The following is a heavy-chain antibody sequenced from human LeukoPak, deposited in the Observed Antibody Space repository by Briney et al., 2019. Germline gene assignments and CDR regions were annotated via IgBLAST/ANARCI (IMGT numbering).Heavy chain of an antibody. D-gene: IGHD6-19*01. CDR1: GFTFSSYA. V-gene: IGHV3-30-3*01. Sequence: PGRSLRLSCAASGFTFSSYAMHWVRQAPGKGLEWVAVISYDGSNKYYADSVKGRFTISRDNSKNTLYLQMNSLRAEDTAVYYCARAPSKYSSGLKWGQGTLVTVSS. CDR3: ARAPSKYSSGLK. CDR2: ISYDGSNK. J-gene: IGHJ4*02.